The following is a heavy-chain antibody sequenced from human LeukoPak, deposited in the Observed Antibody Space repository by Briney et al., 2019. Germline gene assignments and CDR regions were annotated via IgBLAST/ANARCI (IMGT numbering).Heavy chain of an antibody. D-gene: IGHD3-22*01. J-gene: IGHJ4*02. CDR3: ASVGITMIGHPKYYFDN. CDR2: IYYSGST. Sequence: SETLSLTCTVSGGSISSGGYYWSWIRQHPGKGLEWIGYIYYSGSTYYNPSLKSRVTISVDTSKNQFSLKLSSVTAADTAVYYCASVGITMIGHPKYYFDNWGQGTLVTVSS. CDR1: GGSISSGGYY. V-gene: IGHV4-31*03.